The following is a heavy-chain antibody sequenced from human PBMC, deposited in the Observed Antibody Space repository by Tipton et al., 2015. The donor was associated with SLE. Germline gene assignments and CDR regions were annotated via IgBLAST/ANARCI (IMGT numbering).Heavy chain of an antibody. CDR1: GGSLSGYY. J-gene: IGHJ4*02. D-gene: IGHD3-10*01. CDR3: ARKESYGSGSKGVRCDY. V-gene: IGHV4-34*01. CDR2: IDYSGVT. Sequence: TLSLTCAVYGGSLSGYYYTWIRQPPGKGLEWIGDIDYSGVTNYNPALESRVTVSYDTAKNQFSLKLRSVTAAGTAVYYCARKESYGSGSKGVRCDYWGQGHLVTVSS.